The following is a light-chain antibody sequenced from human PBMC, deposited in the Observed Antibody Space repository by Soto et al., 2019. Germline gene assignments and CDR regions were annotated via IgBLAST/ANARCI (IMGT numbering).Light chain of an antibody. V-gene: IGLV2-14*01. J-gene: IGLJ3*02. CDR1: SSDVGGYNY. Sequence: QSVLTQPASVSGSPGQSITISCTGTSSDVGGYNYVSWYQQHPGKAPKLMIYEVSNRPSGVSNRFSGSKSGNTASLTVSGLQAEDEADYYCTSYRSSNTGVFGGGTKVTVL. CDR3: TSYRSSNTGV. CDR2: EVS.